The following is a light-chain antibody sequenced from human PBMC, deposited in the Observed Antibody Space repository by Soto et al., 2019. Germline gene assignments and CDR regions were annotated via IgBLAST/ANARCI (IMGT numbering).Light chain of an antibody. CDR2: DVN. V-gene: IGLV2-14*03. CDR1: SSDVGAYNY. Sequence: QSALTQPASVSGSRGQSITISCTGTSSDVGAYNYVSWYQQHPGKVPKLMIYDVNNRPSGVSNRFSASKSGNTASLTISGLQAEDGADYYCSSYTSSNTLIFGGGTQLTVL. J-gene: IGLJ2*01. CDR3: SSYTSSNTLI.